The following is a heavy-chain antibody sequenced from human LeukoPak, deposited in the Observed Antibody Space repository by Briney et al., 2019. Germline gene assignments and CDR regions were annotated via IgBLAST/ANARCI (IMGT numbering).Heavy chain of an antibody. V-gene: IGHV3-11*01. CDR3: ARTYYYDSSGYLADY. J-gene: IGHJ4*02. CDR1: GFTFSDYY. D-gene: IGHD3-22*01. Sequence: GGSLRLSCAASGFTFSDYYMSWIRQAPGKGLEWVSYISSSGSTIYYADSVKGRFTISRDNAKNSLYLQMNSLRAEDTAVYYCARTYYYDSSGYLADYWGQGTLVTVSS. CDR2: ISSSGSTI.